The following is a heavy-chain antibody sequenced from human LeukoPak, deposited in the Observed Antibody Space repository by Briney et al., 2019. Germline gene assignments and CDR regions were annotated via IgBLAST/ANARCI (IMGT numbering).Heavy chain of an antibody. Sequence: PSETLSLTCTVSGGSISSGGYYWSWIRQPPGKGLEWIGYIYYSGSTSYNPSLKSRVTISVDTSKNQFSLKLSSVTAADTAVYYCARDKKDYYDSSGYYYFAFDIWGQGTMVNVSS. D-gene: IGHD3-22*01. CDR2: IYYSGST. V-gene: IGHV4-61*08. CDR1: GGSISSGGYY. J-gene: IGHJ3*02. CDR3: ARDKKDYYDSSGYYYFAFDI.